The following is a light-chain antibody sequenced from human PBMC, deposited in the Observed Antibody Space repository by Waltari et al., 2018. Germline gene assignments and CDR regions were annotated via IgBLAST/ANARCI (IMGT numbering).Light chain of an antibody. Sequence: EIVLTQSPGTLSLSPGERATLSCRASQSVSRSLAWYWQKPGQAPRLLIYDASSRATGIPDRFSGGGSGTDFSLTISRLEPEDFAVYYCQKYVSLPATFGQGTKVEIK. CDR2: DAS. CDR3: QKYVSLPAT. J-gene: IGKJ1*01. V-gene: IGKV3-20*01. CDR1: QSVSRS.